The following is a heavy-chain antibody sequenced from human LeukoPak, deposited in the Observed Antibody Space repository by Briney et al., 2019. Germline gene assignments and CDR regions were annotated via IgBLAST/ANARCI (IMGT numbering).Heavy chain of an antibody. D-gene: IGHD3-22*01. CDR2: IIPIFGTA. J-gene: IGHJ4*02. Sequence: SVKVSCKASGGTFSSYAISWVRQAPGQGLEWMGGIIPIFGTANYAQKFQGRVTITADESTSTAYMELSSLRSEDTAVYYCAREFDYYDSSGSIFGYWGQGTLVTVSS. CDR1: GGTFSSYA. CDR3: AREFDYYDSSGSIFGY. V-gene: IGHV1-69*13.